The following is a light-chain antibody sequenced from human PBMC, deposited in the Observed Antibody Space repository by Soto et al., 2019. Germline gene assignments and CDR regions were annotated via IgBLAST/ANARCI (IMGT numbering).Light chain of an antibody. CDR3: QQYNSYSWT. V-gene: IGKV1-5*03. CDR1: QSISSW. J-gene: IGKJ1*01. CDR2: KAS. Sequence: DIQVTQSASTLSASVGDRVTVTCRASQSISSWLAWYQQKPGKAPKLLIYKASSLESGVPSRFSGSGSGTEFTLTISSLQPDDFATYYCQQYNSYSWTFGQGTKVDI.